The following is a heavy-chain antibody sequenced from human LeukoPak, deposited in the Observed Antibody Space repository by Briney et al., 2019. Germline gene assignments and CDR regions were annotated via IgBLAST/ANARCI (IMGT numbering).Heavy chain of an antibody. CDR2: IKQDGSEK. CDR3: ARDQYSSSWDAFDI. J-gene: IGHJ3*02. CDR1: GFTFSSYW. Sequence: GGSLRLSCAASGFTFSSYWMSWVRQAPGKGLEWVANIKQDGSEKCYVDSVKGRFTISRDNAKNSLYLQMNSLRAEDTAVYYCARDQYSSSWDAFDIWGQGTMVTVSS. V-gene: IGHV3-7*01. D-gene: IGHD6-13*01.